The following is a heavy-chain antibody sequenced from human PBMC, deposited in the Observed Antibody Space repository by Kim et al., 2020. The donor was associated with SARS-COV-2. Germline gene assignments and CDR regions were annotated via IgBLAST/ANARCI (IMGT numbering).Heavy chain of an antibody. Sequence: GGSLRLSCAASGFTFSSYGMHWVRQAPGKGLEWVAVISYDGSNKYYADSVKGRFTISRDNSKNTLYLQMNSLRAEDTAVYYCATSGPSDSYGYFDYWGQGTLVTVSS. CDR2: ISYDGSNK. D-gene: IGHD5-18*01. V-gene: IGHV3-30*03. J-gene: IGHJ4*02. CDR3: ATSGPSDSYGYFDY. CDR1: GFTFSSYG.